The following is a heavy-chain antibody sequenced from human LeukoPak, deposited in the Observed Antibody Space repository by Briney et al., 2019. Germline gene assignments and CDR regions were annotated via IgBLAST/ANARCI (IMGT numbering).Heavy chain of an antibody. CDR1: GGTFSSYA. CDR2: IIPIFGTA. CDR3: ASWALELHY. Sequence: ASVKVSCKASGGTFSSYAISWVRQAPGQGLEWMGGIIPIFGTANYAQKFQGRVTITTDESTSTAYMELSRLRSDDTAVYYCASWALELHYWGQGTLVTVSS. V-gene: IGHV1-69*05. J-gene: IGHJ4*02. D-gene: IGHD1-7*01.